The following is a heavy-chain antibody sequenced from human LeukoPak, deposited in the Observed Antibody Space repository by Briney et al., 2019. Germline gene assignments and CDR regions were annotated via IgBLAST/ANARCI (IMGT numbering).Heavy chain of an antibody. CDR3: AREAGHSGGSYFDY. D-gene: IGHD1-26*01. V-gene: IGHV1-8*01. Sequence: GASVKVSFKASGYTFTSYDINWVRQATGQGLEWMGWMNPNSGNTGYAQKFQGRVTMTRNTSISTAYMELSSLRSEDTAVYYCAREAGHSGGSYFDYWGQGTLVTVSS. CDR2: MNPNSGNT. CDR1: GYTFTSYD. J-gene: IGHJ4*02.